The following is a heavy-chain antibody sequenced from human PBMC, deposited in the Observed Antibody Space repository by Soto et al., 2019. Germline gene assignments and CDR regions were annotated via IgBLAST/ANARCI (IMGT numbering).Heavy chain of an antibody. CDR3: ARRVYDFWSGYSGGWFDP. J-gene: IGHJ5*02. V-gene: IGHV1-46*01. Sequence: ASVKVSCKASGYTFTSYYMHWVRQAPGQGLEWMGIINPSGGSTSYAQKFQGRVTMTRDTSTSTVYMELSSLRSEDTAVYYCARRVYDFWSGYSGGWFDPWGQGTLVNLSS. D-gene: IGHD3-3*01. CDR2: INPSGGST. CDR1: GYTFTSYY.